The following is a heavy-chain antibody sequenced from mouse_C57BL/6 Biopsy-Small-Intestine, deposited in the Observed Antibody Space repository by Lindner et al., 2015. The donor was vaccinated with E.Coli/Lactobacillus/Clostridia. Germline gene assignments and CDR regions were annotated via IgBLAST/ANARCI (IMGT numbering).Heavy chain of an antibody. D-gene: IGHD2-3*01. CDR3: ARDDGPTSFHY. J-gene: IGHJ4*01. CDR2: ISTYNGDT. V-gene: IGHV1-74*01. CDR1: GYTFTTYG. Sequence: SVKVSCKASGYTFTTYGISWVRQAPGQGLEWMGWISTYNGDTNYAPKLQGRVTMTTDTSTSTAYMELRSLRSDDTAVYYCARDDGPTSFHYWGQGTPVTVSS.